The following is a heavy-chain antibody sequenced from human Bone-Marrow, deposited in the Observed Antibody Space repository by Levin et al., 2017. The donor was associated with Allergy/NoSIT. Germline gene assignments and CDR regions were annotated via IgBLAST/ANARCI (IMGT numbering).Heavy chain of an antibody. Sequence: ASVKVSCKASGGSFSSSAFSWVRQAPGRGLEWMGRIIPMLGITNFAPNFKDRVSFTTDNSATTAFMELSSLGPDDTAVYFCARDREENWFDPWGQGTLVTVSS. CDR3: ARDREENWFDP. V-gene: IGHV1-69*04. CDR1: GGSFSSSA. J-gene: IGHJ5*01. CDR2: IIPMLGIT.